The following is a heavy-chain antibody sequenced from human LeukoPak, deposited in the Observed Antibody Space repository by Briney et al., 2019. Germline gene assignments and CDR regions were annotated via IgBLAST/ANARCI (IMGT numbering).Heavy chain of an antibody. V-gene: IGHV4-38-2*01. J-gene: IGHJ3*02. CDR1: GFTFSSYG. CDR3: AGRGVVVVAASARGEDAFDI. Sequence: GSLRLSCAASGFTFSSYGMSWVRQAPGKGLEWIGSIYYSGSTYYNPSLKSRVTISVDTSKNQFSLKLSSVTAADTAVYYCAGRGVVVVAASARGEDAFDIWGQGTMVTVSS. CDR2: IYYSGST. D-gene: IGHD2-15*01.